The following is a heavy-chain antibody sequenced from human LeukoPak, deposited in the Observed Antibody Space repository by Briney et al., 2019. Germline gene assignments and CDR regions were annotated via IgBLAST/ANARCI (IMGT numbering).Heavy chain of an antibody. Sequence: ASVKVSCKASGYSFTNFGVTWVRQAPGQGLEWMGWISGYNGDTNYAQRFQGRVTMTTDSSTSTGYMELKNLRSDDTATLCVRAPADPLRPFGMNVWGQGTTVIVSS. CDR1: GYSFTNFG. CDR3: RAPADPLRPFGMNV. CDR2: ISGYNGDT. D-gene: IGHD3-16*01. J-gene: IGHJ6*02. V-gene: IGHV1-18*01.